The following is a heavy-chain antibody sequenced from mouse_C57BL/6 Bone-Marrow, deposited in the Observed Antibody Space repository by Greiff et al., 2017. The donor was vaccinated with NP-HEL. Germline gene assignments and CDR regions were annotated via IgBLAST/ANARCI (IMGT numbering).Heavy chain of an antibody. Sequence: VQLQQSGAELVRPGASVKLSCTASGFNIKDDYMHWVKQRPEQGLEWIGWIDPENGDTEYASKFQGKATITADTSSNTAYLQLSSLTSEDTAVDYCTTRGWLLRGFAYWGQGTLVTVSA. CDR1: GFNIKDDY. CDR2: IDPENGDT. V-gene: IGHV14-4*01. J-gene: IGHJ3*01. D-gene: IGHD2-3*01. CDR3: TTRGWLLRGFAY.